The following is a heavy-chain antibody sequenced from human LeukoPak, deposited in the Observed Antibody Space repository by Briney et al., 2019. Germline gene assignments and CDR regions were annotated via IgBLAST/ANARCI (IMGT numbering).Heavy chain of an antibody. J-gene: IGHJ4*02. CDR3: VRYYYDSSGYYYIDY. V-gene: IGHV3-48*03. CDR2: ISSSGNTI. Sequence: PGGSLRLSCAASGFTFSSYEMNWVRQAPGKGLEWVSYISSSGNTIYYADSVKGRFTISRDNAKNSLYLQMNSLRAEDTAVYYCVRYYYDSSGYYYIDYWGQGTLVTVSS. D-gene: IGHD3-22*01. CDR1: GFTFSSYE.